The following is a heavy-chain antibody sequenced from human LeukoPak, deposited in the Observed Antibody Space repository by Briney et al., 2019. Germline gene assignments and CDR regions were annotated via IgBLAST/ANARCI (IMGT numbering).Heavy chain of an antibody. D-gene: IGHD6-6*01. Sequence: GRSLRLACVASGSTFSSYSMTCVRQAPGEWLEWVSAISGGGENTYYADSVKGRFTISRDNSKNTLYLQMHSLRAEDTAVYYCARRIAARPWSPPFDYWGQGTLVTVSS. V-gene: IGHV3-23*01. CDR1: GSTFSSYS. CDR3: ARRIAARPWSPPFDY. CDR2: ISGGGENT. J-gene: IGHJ4*02.